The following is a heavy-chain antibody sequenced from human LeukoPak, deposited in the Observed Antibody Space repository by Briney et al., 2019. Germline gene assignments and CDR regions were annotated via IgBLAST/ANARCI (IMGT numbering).Heavy chain of an antibody. CDR3: AKDKAIAAAGYFDY. V-gene: IGHV3-23*01. CDR2: ISGSGGST. Sequence: PEGSLRLSCAASGFTFSSYAMSWVRQAPGRGLEWVSAISGSGGSTYYADSVKGRFTISRDNSKNTLYLQMNSLRAEDTAVYYCAKDKAIAAAGYFDYWGQGTLVTVSS. CDR1: GFTFSSYA. J-gene: IGHJ4*02. D-gene: IGHD6-13*01.